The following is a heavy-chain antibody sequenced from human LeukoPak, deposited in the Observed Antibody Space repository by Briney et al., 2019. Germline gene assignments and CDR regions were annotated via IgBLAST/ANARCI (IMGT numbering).Heavy chain of an antibody. Sequence: SETLSLTCTVSGDSISSGDYYWSWIRQPAGKGLEWIGRIYTSGSTNYNPSLKSRVTISVDTSKNQFSLKLSSVTAADTAVYYCARDRYYYGSGNSRVFDYWGQGTLVTVSS. J-gene: IGHJ4*02. CDR1: GDSISSGDYY. CDR2: IYTSGST. V-gene: IGHV4-61*02. CDR3: ARDRYYYGSGNSRVFDY. D-gene: IGHD3-10*01.